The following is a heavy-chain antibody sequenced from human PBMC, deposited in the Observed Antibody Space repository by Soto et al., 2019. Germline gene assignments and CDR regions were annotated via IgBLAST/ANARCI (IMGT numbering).Heavy chain of an antibody. Sequence: QVQLQESGPGLVKPSQTLSLTCTVSGGSISSGGYYWSWIRQHPGKGLEWIRYIYYSGSTYYNPSLKSRVTISVDTSKNQFSLKLSSVTAADTAVYYCAREVVVPAAIGFGYYYGMDVWGQGTTVPVSS. V-gene: IGHV4-31*03. CDR2: IYYSGST. CDR1: GGSISSGGYY. CDR3: AREVVVPAAIGFGYYYGMDV. J-gene: IGHJ6*02. D-gene: IGHD2-2*02.